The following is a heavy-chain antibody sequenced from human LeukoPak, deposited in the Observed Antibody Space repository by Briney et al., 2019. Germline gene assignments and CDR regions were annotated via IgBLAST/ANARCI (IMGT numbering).Heavy chain of an antibody. CDR1: GYTFTGYY. CDR3: AREILRASRGFDY. V-gene: IGHV1-2*02. J-gene: IGHJ4*02. CDR2: INPNSGGT. Sequence: ASVKVSCKASGYTFTGYYMHWVRQAPGQGLEWMGWINPNSGGTNYAQKFQGRVTMTRDTSISTAYMELSRLRSDDTAVDYCAREILRASRGFDYWGQGTLVTVSS. D-gene: IGHD3-10*01.